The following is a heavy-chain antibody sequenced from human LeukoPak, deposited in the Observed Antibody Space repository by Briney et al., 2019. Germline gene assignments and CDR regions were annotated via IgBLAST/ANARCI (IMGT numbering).Heavy chain of an antibody. CDR3: ARFPTGFDY. J-gene: IGHJ4*02. CDR2: IKEDGSEK. Sequence: GGSLRLSCAASGFTFSSYAMTWVRQAPGKGLEWVASIKEDGSEKYYVDSVKGRCTISRDNAKNSLYLQMNSLRAEDTAMYFCARFPTGFDYWGQGTLATVSS. V-gene: IGHV3-7*05. D-gene: IGHD4-17*01. CDR1: GFTFSSYA.